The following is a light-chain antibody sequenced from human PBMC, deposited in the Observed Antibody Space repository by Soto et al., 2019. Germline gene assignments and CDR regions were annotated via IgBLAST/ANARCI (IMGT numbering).Light chain of an antibody. CDR2: AAS. CDR3: QHSSSTSSYT. Sequence: DLQMTQSPSSLSASVGDRVTITCRASQSISTFLNWYQQKPGKAPKVLIYAASSLQSGVPSRFSGSGSGTDFTLTISSLQPEDFATYYCQHSSSTSSYTFGQGTKLEIK. J-gene: IGKJ2*01. CDR1: QSISTF. V-gene: IGKV1-39*01.